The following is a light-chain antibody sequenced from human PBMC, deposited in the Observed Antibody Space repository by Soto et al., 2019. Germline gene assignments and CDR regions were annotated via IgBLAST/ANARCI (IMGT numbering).Light chain of an antibody. Sequence: EIVITQSPATLSVSPVEIATLSCRASQSVSRNLAWYQQKPGQAPRLLIYAASTRATGFPARFSGSGSGTEFTLTISSLQSEDCAVYSCQQYNNWPPTFGQGTKVDIK. CDR1: QSVSRN. CDR3: QQYNNWPPT. CDR2: AAS. J-gene: IGKJ1*01. V-gene: IGKV3-15*01.